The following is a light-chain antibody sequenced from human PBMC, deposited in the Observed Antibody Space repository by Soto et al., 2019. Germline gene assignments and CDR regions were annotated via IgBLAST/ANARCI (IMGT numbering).Light chain of an antibody. Sequence: DIQMTQSPSILSASVGDRVTITCRASQSIRSWLAWYQQKPGKAPKLLIYDAYSLESGVPSRFSGRRSGTEFTLTIAGLQPGDSATYYCQHYNTYPWTFGQGTKVDIK. CDR2: DAY. V-gene: IGKV1-5*01. J-gene: IGKJ1*01. CDR3: QHYNTYPWT. CDR1: QSIRSW.